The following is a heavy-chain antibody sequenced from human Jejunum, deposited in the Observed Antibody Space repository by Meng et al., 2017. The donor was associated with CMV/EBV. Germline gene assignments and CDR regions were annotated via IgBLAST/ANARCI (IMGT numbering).Heavy chain of an antibody. CDR2: IYYAGGS. CDR1: GGSIGGYN. J-gene: IGHJ5*02. Sequence: RTYAGSGGSIGGYNWSWIRQPTGKGLEWVGYIYYAGGSNNNPSLENQPSIALDRYRSRISLKLTSVTAAATAMYYCTRERGGFDPWGQGTLVTVSS. V-gene: IGHV4-59*01. CDR3: TRERGGFDP.